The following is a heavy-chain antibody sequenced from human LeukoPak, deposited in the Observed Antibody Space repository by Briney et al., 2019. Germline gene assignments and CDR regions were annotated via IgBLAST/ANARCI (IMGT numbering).Heavy chain of an antibody. Sequence: GGSLRLSCAASGFTFNTYSMNWVRLAPGKGLEWLSYISSSSYTIYYADSVKGRFTISRDNSKNTLYLQMNSLRAEDTAVYYCAKSGIVVVPAALDNWGQGTLVTVSS. D-gene: IGHD2-2*01. CDR1: GFTFNTYS. CDR2: ISSSSYTI. CDR3: AKSGIVVVPAALDN. V-gene: IGHV3-48*01. J-gene: IGHJ4*02.